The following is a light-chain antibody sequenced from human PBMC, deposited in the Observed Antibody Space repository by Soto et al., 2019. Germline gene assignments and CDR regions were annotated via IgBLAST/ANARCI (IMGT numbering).Light chain of an antibody. J-gene: IGKJ5*01. Sequence: EIVLTQSPATLSVSPVHSAPLFFGATRSVSSYLAWYQQKPGQAPRLLIYDASSRPTDIPARFSGSGSGTDFTLTISSLEPEDFALYYCQQRSNWPITFGQGTRLEIK. CDR1: RSVSSY. CDR3: QQRSNWPIT. V-gene: IGKV3-11*01. CDR2: DAS.